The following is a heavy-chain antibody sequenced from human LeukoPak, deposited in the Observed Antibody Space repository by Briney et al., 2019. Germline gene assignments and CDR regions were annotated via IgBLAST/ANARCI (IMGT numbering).Heavy chain of an antibody. CDR2: INWNSVNI. CDR1: GFTFDDYV. V-gene: IGHV3-9*01. CDR3: AKDTGENSYDYMDV. J-gene: IGHJ6*03. D-gene: IGHD3-16*01. Sequence: GGSLRLSCAASGFTFDDYVLHWIRRAPGKGLEWVSGINWNSVNIGYADSVKGRFTISRDNAKKSLYLQMDSLRPEDTALYYCAKDTGENSYDYMDVWGKGTTVTVSS.